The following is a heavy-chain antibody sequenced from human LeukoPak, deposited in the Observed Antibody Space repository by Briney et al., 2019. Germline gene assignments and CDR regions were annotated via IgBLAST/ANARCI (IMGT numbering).Heavy chain of an antibody. CDR3: ARSPNYYDSSGYYAAAFDI. V-gene: IGHV4-59*01. J-gene: IGHJ3*02. CDR2: IYYSGST. Sequence: SETLSLTCTVSGGSISSYYWSWIRQPPGKGLEWIGYIYYSGSTNYNPSLKSRVTISVDTSKNQFSPKLSSVTAADTAVYYCARSPNYYDSSGYYAAAFDIWGQGTMVTVSS. CDR1: GGSISSYY. D-gene: IGHD3-22*01.